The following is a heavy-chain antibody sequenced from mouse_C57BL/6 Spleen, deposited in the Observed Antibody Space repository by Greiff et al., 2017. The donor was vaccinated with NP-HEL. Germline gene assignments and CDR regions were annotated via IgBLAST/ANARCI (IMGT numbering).Heavy chain of an antibody. D-gene: IGHD1-1*02. CDR3: ARRGGGGSTYYFDY. CDR2: IYPGSGST. CDR1: GYTFTSYW. V-gene: IGHV1-55*01. Sequence: QVQLQQPGAELVKPGASVKMSCKASGYTFTSYWITWVKQRPGQGLEWIGDIYPGSGSTNYTEKFKSKATLTVDTSSSTAYMQLSSLTSEDSAVYYCARRGGGGSTYYFDYWGQGTTLTVSS. J-gene: IGHJ2*01.